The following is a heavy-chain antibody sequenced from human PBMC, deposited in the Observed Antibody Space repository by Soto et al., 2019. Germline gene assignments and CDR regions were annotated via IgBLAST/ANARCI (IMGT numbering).Heavy chain of an antibody. D-gene: IGHD6-19*01. CDR3: AKVRYSSPMGYYYGMDV. J-gene: IGHJ6*02. Sequence: QVQLEQSGGEVKKPGSSVKVSCKASGVTFSKFIMTWVRQAPGLGLEWVGGIIPIFGTANYAQKFQGRVTITAAESTSTSYLEVSNLRSEDTAVYYCAKVRYSSPMGYYYGMDVWGQGTAVTVSS. V-gene: IGHV1-69*01. CDR2: IIPIFGTA. CDR1: GVTFSKFI.